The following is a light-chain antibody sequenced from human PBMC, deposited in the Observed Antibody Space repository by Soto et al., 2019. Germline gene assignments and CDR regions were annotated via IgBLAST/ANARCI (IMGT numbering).Light chain of an antibody. J-gene: IGKJ2*01. CDR1: QSISSSY. CDR2: GAS. Sequence: EIVLTQSPVTLSLSPGERATVSCRASQSISSSYLAWYQQKLGQAPRLLICGASTRATGIPARFSGSGSGTEFTLTISSLQYEDFALYYCHQYNSWPPGTFGQGTKVHI. CDR3: HQYNSWPPGT. V-gene: IGKV3-15*01.